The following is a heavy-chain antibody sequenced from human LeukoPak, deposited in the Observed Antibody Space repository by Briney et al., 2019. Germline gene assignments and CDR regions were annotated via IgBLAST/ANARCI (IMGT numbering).Heavy chain of an antibody. CDR2: INPNSGDT. CDR3: ARTYCSSTSCYNAFDI. J-gene: IGHJ3*02. Sequence: GALVKVSCKASGYIFTDYFMHWVRQAPGQGLEWLGWINPNSGDTNYEQRFQGRVTVTRDTSITTAYMELSRLRSDDTAVYYCARTYCSSTSCYNAFDIWGQGTMVTVSS. CDR1: GYIFTDYF. D-gene: IGHD2-2*01. V-gene: IGHV1-2*02.